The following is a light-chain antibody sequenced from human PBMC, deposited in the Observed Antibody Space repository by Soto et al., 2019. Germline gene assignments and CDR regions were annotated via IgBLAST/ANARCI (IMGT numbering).Light chain of an antibody. CDR3: QHYGTSLYT. V-gene: IGKV3-20*01. J-gene: IGKJ2*01. CDR2: GAS. CDR1: QIISSTY. Sequence: DIVLTQSPGTLSLSPGERATLSCRASQIISSTYLGWYQQKPGQAPRLLIYGASSRATGIPDRFSGSGSGTDFTLTICGLEPEDFAVYYCQHYGTSLYTFGQGTKLEIK.